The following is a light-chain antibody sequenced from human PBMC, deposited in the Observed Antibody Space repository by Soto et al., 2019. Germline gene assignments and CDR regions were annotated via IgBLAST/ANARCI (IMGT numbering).Light chain of an antibody. J-gene: IGKJ4*01. CDR1: QSISSH. V-gene: IGKV3-11*01. CDR2: DAS. Sequence: EIVLTQSPATLSLSPGERATLSCRASQSISSHLAWYQQKPGQTPRLLMYDASNRATAVPARFSGSGSGTDFTLTISSLEPEDLAVYYCQQRSTWPLTFGGGTKEEIK. CDR3: QQRSTWPLT.